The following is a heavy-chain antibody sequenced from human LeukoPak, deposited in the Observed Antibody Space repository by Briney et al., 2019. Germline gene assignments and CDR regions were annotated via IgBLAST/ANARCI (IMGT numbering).Heavy chain of an antibody. J-gene: IGHJ3*01. Sequence: GRSLRLSCAASGFTLSSYAMSWVRQAPGKGLEWVSAITGGGGSTYYADSVKGRFTISRGNSKNTLYLQMNSLRADDTAVYYCAKPEPSNDAFDRWRQGTTLTVSS. D-gene: IGHD6-6*01. V-gene: IGHV3-23*01. CDR3: AKPEPSNDAFDR. CDR1: GFTLSSYA. CDR2: ITGGGGST.